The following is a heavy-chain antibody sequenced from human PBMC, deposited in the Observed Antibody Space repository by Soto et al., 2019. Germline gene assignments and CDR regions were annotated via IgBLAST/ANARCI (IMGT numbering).Heavy chain of an antibody. CDR1: GYTLTELS. D-gene: IGHD6-13*01. CDR2: FDPEDGET. J-gene: IGHJ3*02. CDR3: ATDCRAGTLGFGAFDI. Sequence: GASVKVSCKVSGYTLTELSMHWVRQAPGKGLEWMGGFDPEDGETIYAQKFQGRVTMTEDTSTDTAYMELSSLRSEDTAVYYCATDCRAGTLGFGAFDIWGQGTMVTVSS. V-gene: IGHV1-24*01.